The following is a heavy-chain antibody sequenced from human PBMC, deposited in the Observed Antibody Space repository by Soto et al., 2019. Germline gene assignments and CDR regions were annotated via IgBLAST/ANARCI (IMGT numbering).Heavy chain of an antibody. J-gene: IGHJ4*02. V-gene: IGHV3-64D*06. CDR3: SASMTTVFSSYNK. CDR2: ISSSGDFT. Sequence: GGSLRRSCSASGRTFSNYAMHWVRQAPSKGLEFVSAISSSGDFTYYADSVRCRFTISRDNSESILYLQMSSLRPDDTAVYYCSASMTTVFSSYNKWGQGALVTVSS. CDR1: GRTFSNYA. D-gene: IGHD4-4*01.